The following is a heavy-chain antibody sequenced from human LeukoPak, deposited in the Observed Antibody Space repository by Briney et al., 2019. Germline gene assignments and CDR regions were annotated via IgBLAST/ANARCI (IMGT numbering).Heavy chain of an antibody. CDR1: GYIFTNYA. CDR3: AREEYYDTSASTNFDY. CDR2: INTNTGKP. J-gene: IGHJ4*02. D-gene: IGHD3-22*01. V-gene: IGHV7-4-1*02. Sequence: ASVKVSRKASGYIFTNYAINWVRQAPGQGLEWMGWINTNTGKPTYAQGFTGRFAFSLDTSVSTAYLQISGLKAQDTAFYYCAREEYYDTSASTNFDYWGQGTLVTVSS.